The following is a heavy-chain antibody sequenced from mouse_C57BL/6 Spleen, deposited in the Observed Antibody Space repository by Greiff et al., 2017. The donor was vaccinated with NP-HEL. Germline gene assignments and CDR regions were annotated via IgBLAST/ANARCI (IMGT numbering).Heavy chain of an antibody. J-gene: IGHJ3*01. CDR3: ARNLYYSDFY. D-gene: IGHD2-13*01. CDR2: ISSCSSTI. V-gene: IGHV5-17*01. CDR1: GFTFSDYG. Sequence: EVQVVESGGGLVKPGGSLKLSCAASGFTFSDYGMHWVRQAPEKGLEWVAYISSCSSTIYYAETVKGRFTISRDNAKNTLFLQMTSLRSEDTAMYYCARNLYYSDFYGGQGTLVTVSA.